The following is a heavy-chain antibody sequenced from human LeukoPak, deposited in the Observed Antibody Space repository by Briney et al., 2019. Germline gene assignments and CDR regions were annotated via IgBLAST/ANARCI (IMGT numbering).Heavy chain of an antibody. CDR3: AKGGHDFNPFYW. CDR2: IKGGGGDP. CDR1: GFTFSTYA. D-gene: IGHD2-21*02. J-gene: IGHJ4*02. Sequence: PGGSLRLSCAASGFTFSTYAMGWVRQALGKGLEWVSSIKGGGGDPFYADSVNGRFTISRDNSKNTLFLQLDSLRAEDTAVYYCAKGGHDFNPFYWWGQGTLVTVSS. V-gene: IGHV3-23*01.